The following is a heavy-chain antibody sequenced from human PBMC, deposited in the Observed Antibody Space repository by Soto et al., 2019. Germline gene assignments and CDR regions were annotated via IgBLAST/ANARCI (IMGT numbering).Heavy chain of an antibody. V-gene: IGHV3-49*04. D-gene: IGHD6-13*01. Sequence: PGGSLRLSCTAAGVTFGDYAMSWVRQAPGKGLEWVGFIRSKAYGGTTEYAASVKGRFTISRDDSKSIAYLQMNSLKTEDTAVYYCTRDREEQLAYFDYWGQGTLVTVSS. CDR3: TRDREEQLAYFDY. CDR1: GVTFGDYA. CDR2: IRSKAYGGTT. J-gene: IGHJ4*02.